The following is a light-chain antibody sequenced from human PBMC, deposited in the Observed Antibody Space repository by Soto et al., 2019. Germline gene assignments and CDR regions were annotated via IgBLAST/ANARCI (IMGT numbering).Light chain of an antibody. J-gene: IGLJ3*02. CDR3: AEWDDSLNGLGV. V-gene: IGLV1-44*01. Sequence: QSALTQPPSASGTPGQRVTISCSGSSSSIGSNAVNWYQQLPGTAPKLLIYSNNQRPSGVPDRFSGSRSGTSASLAISGLQSEDEGDYYCAEWDDSLNGLGVFGGGTKVTVL. CDR1: SSSIGSNA. CDR2: SNN.